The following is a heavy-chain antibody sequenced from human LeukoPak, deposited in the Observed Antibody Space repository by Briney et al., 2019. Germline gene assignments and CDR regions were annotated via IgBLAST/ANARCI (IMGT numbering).Heavy chain of an antibody. D-gene: IGHD2-21*01. J-gene: IGHJ2*01. Sequence: GGSLRLSCAASGFTFSDYYMSWIRQAPGKGLDWLSSFSSSSSYTTYADSVKGRFTISRDNAKNSLYLQTNSLRAEDTAVYYCAREAVIGEKYFDLWGRGTLVTVSS. CDR2: FSSSSSYT. CDR1: GFTFSDYY. V-gene: IGHV3-11*05. CDR3: AREAVIGEKYFDL.